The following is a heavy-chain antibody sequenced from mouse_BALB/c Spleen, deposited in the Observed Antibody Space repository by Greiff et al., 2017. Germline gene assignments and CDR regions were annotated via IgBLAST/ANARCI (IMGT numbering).Heavy chain of an antibody. V-gene: IGHV5-17*02. CDR2: ISSGSSTI. D-gene: IGHD4-1*01. J-gene: IGHJ1*01. CDR1: GFTFSSFG. CDR3: ARWGTGTWYFDV. Sequence: DVHLVESGGGLVQPGGSRKLSCAASGFTFSSFGMHWVRQAPEKGLEWVAYISSGSSTIYYADTVKGRFTISRDNPKNTLFLQMTSLRSEDTAMYYCARWGTGTWYFDVWGAGTTVTVSS.